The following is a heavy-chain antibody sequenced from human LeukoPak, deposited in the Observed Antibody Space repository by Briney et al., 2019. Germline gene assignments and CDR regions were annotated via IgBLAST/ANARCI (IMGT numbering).Heavy chain of an antibody. Sequence: GGSLRLSCAASRFTFSNYTLNWVRQAPGKGLEWVSYISSSGSTIYYADSVKGRFTISRDNAKNSLYLQMNSLRADDTAVYYCAREPTYTSSWYSTCDSWGQGTLVTVSS. J-gene: IGHJ5*01. CDR1: RFTFSNYT. V-gene: IGHV3-48*01. CDR3: AREPTYTSSWYSTCDS. CDR2: ISSSGSTI. D-gene: IGHD6-13*01.